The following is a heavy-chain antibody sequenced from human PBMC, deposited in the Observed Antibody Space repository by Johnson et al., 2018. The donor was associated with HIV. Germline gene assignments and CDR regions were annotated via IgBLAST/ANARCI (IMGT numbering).Heavy chain of an antibody. J-gene: IGHJ3*02. CDR1: GFTFSDYY. CDR3: ASPRAVAGGGAFDI. V-gene: IGHV3-30*02. CDR2: TQYDGRNK. D-gene: IGHD6-19*01. Sequence: QVQLVESGGGLVKPGGSLRLSCVASGFTFSDYYMSWIRQAPGKGLEWVAFTQYDGRNKYYEDSVKGRFTISRDNVKNSLYLQMNSLRAEDTAVYYCASPRAVAGGGAFDIWGQGTMVTVSS.